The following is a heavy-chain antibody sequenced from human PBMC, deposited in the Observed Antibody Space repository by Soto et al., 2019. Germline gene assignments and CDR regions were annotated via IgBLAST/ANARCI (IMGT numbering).Heavy chain of an antibody. CDR2: IYYSGSS. CDR3: VLFGGVYFDN. J-gene: IGHJ4*02. V-gene: IGHV4-59*01. Sequence: ASETLSLTCTVSGGSISSYYWSWIRQPPGKGLEWIGYIYYSGSSNYNPSLKSRVTISLDTSKNHFSLNLSSVTAADTAIYYCVLFGGVYFDNWGQGTLVTVSS. CDR1: GGSISSYY. D-gene: IGHD3-16*01.